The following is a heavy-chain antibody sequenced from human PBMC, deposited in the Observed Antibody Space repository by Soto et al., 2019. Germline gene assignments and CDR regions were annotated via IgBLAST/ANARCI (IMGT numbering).Heavy chain of an antibody. CDR2: ISGSGGST. CDR1: GFTISSFA. D-gene: IGHD2-15*01. Sequence: EVQLLESGGGLVQPGGSLRLSCAASGFTISSFAMSWVRQAPGKGLEWVSTISGSGGSTYYADSVKGRFTISRDSSKNTVYLQMNSLRDEDTAVYYCAKAPKGGGGSCFDYWGQGTLVTVSS. J-gene: IGHJ4*02. CDR3: AKAPKGGGGSCFDY. V-gene: IGHV3-23*01.